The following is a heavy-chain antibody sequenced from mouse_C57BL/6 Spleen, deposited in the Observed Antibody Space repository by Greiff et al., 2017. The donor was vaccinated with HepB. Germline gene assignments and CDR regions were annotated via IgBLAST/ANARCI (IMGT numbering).Heavy chain of an antibody. Sequence: VQLQESGPGLVAPSQSLSITCTVSGFSLTSYGVHWVRQPPGKGLEWLVVIWSDGSTTYNSALKSRLSISKDNSKSQVFLKMNSLQTDDTAMYYCARHGYDGDYYAMDYWGQGTSVTVSS. CDR1: GFSLTSYG. J-gene: IGHJ4*01. D-gene: IGHD2-2*01. CDR2: IWSDGST. CDR3: ARHGYDGDYYAMDY. V-gene: IGHV2-6-1*01.